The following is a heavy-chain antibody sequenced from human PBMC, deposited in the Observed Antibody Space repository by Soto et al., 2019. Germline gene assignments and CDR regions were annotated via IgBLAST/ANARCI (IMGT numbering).Heavy chain of an antibody. Sequence: PGGSLRLSCAASGFTFSSYAMSWVRQAPGKGLEWVSAISGSGGSTYYADSVKGRFTISRDNSKNTLYLQMNSLRAEDTAVYYCAKDSPLPLRPNYYYYGMDVWGQGTTVTVSS. CDR3: AKDSPLPLRPNYYYYGMDV. V-gene: IGHV3-23*01. D-gene: IGHD4-17*01. J-gene: IGHJ6*02. CDR2: ISGSGGST. CDR1: GFTFSSYA.